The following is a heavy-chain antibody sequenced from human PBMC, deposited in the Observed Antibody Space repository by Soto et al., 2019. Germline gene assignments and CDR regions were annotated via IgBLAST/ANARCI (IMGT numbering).Heavy chain of an antibody. J-gene: IGHJ4*02. CDR3: ARGPLXTYYYNSGSRDRGYFDF. CDR2: ISRSGSA. CDR1: GGSFSCYY. D-gene: IGHD3-10*01. V-gene: IGHV4-34*01. Sequence: SETLSLTCAVSGGSFSCYYWNWIRQPPGKGLEWLGEISRSGSATYNPSLKGRVTMSVDTSKNQISLNVTSVTAADTAVYYCARGPLXTYYYNSGSRDRGYFDFWGQGTLVTVSS.